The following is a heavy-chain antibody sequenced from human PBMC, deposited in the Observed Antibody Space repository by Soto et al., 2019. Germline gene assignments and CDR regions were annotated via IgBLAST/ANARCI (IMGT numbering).Heavy chain of an antibody. CDR3: AKASSGWSHADYYYYGMDV. J-gene: IGHJ6*02. CDR2: ISGSGGST. D-gene: IGHD6-19*01. CDR1: GFTFSSYA. Sequence: EVQLLESGGGLVQPGGSLRLSCAASGFTFSSYAMSWVRQAPGNGLEWVSAISGSGGSTYYADSVKGRFTISRDNSKNTLYLQMNSLRAEDTAVYYCAKASSGWSHADYYYYGMDVWGQGTTVTVSS. V-gene: IGHV3-23*01.